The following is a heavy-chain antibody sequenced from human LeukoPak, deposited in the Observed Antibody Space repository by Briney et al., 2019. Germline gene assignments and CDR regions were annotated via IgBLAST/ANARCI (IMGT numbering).Heavy chain of an antibody. CDR2: IYFSGTT. D-gene: IGHD6-13*01. J-gene: IGHJ5*02. CDR1: GGSFSGYY. V-gene: IGHV4-59*08. Sequence: SETLSLTCAVYGGSFSGYYWGWIRQPPGKGLEWIGYIYFSGTTNYNPSLESRVTISVDTSKNQFSLKLSSVTAADTAVYYCARRRAEGGSNGHYNCFDPWGQGILVTVSS. CDR3: ARRRAEGGSNGHYNCFDP.